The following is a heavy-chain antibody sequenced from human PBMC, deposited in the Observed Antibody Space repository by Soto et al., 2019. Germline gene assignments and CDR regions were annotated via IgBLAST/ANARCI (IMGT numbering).Heavy chain of an antibody. V-gene: IGHV3-48*02. CDR2: ISSSSSTI. D-gene: IGHD4-17*01. J-gene: IGHJ6*02. Sequence: EVQLVESGGGLVQPGGSLRLSCAASGFTFSSYSMNWVRQAPGKGLEWVSYISSSSSTIYYADSVKGRFTISRDNAKNSLYLPVNSLRDEDTAVYYCSSEYDYGALTSYYYGMDVWGQGTTVTVSS. CDR3: SSEYDYGALTSYYYGMDV. CDR1: GFTFSSYS.